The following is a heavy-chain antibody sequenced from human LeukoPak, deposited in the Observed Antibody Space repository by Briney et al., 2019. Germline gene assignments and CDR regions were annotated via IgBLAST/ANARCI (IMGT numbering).Heavy chain of an antibody. CDR1: GLTFSNAW. CDR3: ITDPGEWEPI. Sequence: GGSLRLSCAASGLTFSNAWMSWVRQAPGKGLEWVGRNKSKTDGGTTDYAAPVKGRFTISRDDSKNTLYLQMNSLKIEDTAVYYCITDPGEWEPIWGQGTMVTVSS. V-gene: IGHV3-15*01. D-gene: IGHD1-26*01. CDR2: NKSKTDGGTT. J-gene: IGHJ3*02.